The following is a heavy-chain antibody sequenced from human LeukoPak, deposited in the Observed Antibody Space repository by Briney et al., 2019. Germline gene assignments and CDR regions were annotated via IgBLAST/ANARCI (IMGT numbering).Heavy chain of an antibody. D-gene: IGHD6-13*01. J-gene: IGHJ3*01. CDR1: GDSVSSNSAA. V-gene: IGHV6-1*01. CDR3: ARGGLAAAGTDAFDF. CDR2: TYYRSKWYN. Sequence: SQTLSLTCAISGDSVSSNSAAWSWIRQSPSRGLEWLGRTYYRSKWYNDYAVSVKSRITINPDTSKNQLSLQLNSMTPGDTAVYYCARGGLAAAGTDAFDFWGQGTMVTVSS.